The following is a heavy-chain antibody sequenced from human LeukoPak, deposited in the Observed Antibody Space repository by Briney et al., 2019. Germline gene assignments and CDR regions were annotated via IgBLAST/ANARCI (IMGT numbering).Heavy chain of an antibody. CDR1: GFTVSSNY. Sequence: GGSLRLSCAVSGFTVSSNYMSWVRQAPGKGLEWVSVIYNGDSTYYADSVKGRFTISRDNSKNTLYLQMNSLRSEDTAVYYCARGVPLGGTPGYWGQGTLVTVSS. J-gene: IGHJ4*02. D-gene: IGHD1-1*01. CDR2: IYNGDST. CDR3: ARGVPLGGTPGY. V-gene: IGHV3-66*01.